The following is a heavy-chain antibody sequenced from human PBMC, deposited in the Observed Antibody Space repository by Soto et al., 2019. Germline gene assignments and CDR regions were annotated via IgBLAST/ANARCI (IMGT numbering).Heavy chain of an antibody. V-gene: IGHV4-59*01. J-gene: IGHJ4*02. CDR1: GGSISSYY. D-gene: IGHD6-19*01. CDR2: IYYSGST. Sequence: SEILSLPCTVSGGSISSYYWSWIRQPPGKGLEWIGYIYYSGSTNYNPSLKSRVTISVDTSKNQFSLKLSSVTAADTAVYYCERRDGSGWQFDYWGQGTLVTGSS. CDR3: ERRDGSGWQFDY.